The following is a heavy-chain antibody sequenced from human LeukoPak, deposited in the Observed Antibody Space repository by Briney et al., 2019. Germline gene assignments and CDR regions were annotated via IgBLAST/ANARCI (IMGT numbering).Heavy chain of an antibody. CDR1: GFTFSSYV. CDR2: INHNAETI. V-gene: IGHV3-48*02. CDR3: ARDSDWAFDN. J-gene: IGHJ4*02. Sequence: GGSLGLSCAASGFTFSSYVMSWIRQAPGKGLEWVSYINHNAETIYYADSVKGRFTISRDNAKNVLYLQMNRLRDGDTAVYFCARDSDWAFDNWGQGTLVTVSS. D-gene: IGHD2-21*02.